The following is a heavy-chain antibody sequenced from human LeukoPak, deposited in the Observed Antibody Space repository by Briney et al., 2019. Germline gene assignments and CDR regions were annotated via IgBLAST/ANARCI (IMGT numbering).Heavy chain of an antibody. J-gene: IGHJ6*02. CDR1: GYTFTSYD. CDR3: ASPYGSGILNYYYGMDV. CDR2: MNPNSGNT. D-gene: IGHD3-10*01. Sequence: ASVKVSCKASGYTFTSYDINWVRQATGQGLEWMGWMNPNSGNTGYAQKFQGRVTMTRNTSISTAYMELSSLRSEDTAVYYCASPYGSGILNYYYGMDVWGQGTTVAVS. V-gene: IGHV1-8*01.